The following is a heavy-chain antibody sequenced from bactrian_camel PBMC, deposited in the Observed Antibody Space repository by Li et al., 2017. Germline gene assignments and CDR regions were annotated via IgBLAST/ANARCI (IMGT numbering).Heavy chain of an antibody. V-gene: IGHV3S6*01. Sequence: HVQLVESGGGSEQAGGSLRLSCPASGYTYSNDCLAWFRQTPGKAREWVASIYSRDAGTYYADDVKGRFTISQDKAKTTQFLQMNSLKPEDTAMYYCAARADTFYVGSWTEKEHYDDWGQGTQVTVS. CDR2: IYSRDAGT. CDR1: GYTYSNDC. D-gene: IGHD5*01. CDR3: AARADTFYVGSWTEKEHYDD. J-gene: IGHJ4*01.